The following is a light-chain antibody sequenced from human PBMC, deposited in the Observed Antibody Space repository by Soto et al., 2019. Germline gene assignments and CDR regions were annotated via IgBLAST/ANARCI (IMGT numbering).Light chain of an antibody. CDR3: HQYHSSPET. CDR2: GTY. CDR1: QSVGNSY. V-gene: IGKV3-20*01. Sequence: EIGLTQSPGTLSLSPGEGATLSCRASQSVGNSYVAWYQKKPGQAPRLLISGTYSRATGIPDRFRGSGSDTDFTLTITSLEPEAFAVYYCHQYHSSPETFGQGTKVEIK. J-gene: IGKJ1*01.